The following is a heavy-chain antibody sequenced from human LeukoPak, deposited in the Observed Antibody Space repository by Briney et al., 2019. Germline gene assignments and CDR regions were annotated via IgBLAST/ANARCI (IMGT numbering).Heavy chain of an antibody. Sequence: GGSLRLSRAASGFTFSNAWMSWFRQAPGKGLEWVGFIRSKAYGGTTEYAASVKGRFSISRDDSKSIGYLQMNSLKTEDTALYYCTMDNTNQEIQLWLAYWGQGTLVTVSS. D-gene: IGHD5-18*01. J-gene: IGHJ4*02. CDR2: IRSKAYGGTT. CDR3: TMDNTNQEIQLWLAY. V-gene: IGHV3-49*03. CDR1: GFTFSNAW.